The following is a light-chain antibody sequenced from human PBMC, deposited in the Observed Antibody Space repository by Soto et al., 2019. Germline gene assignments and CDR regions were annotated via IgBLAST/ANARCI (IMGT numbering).Light chain of an antibody. V-gene: IGLV1-51*02. J-gene: IGLJ2*01. CDR2: ETN. Sequence: QSVLTQPPSVSAAPGQKVTISCSGSTSNIGNNYVAWYQQLPGTVPKLLIYETNRRPSGIPDRFSGSKSGTSATLGITGLQTGDEADYYCGTWDLRLSAVVFGGGTQLTVL. CDR1: TSNIGNNY. CDR3: GTWDLRLSAVV.